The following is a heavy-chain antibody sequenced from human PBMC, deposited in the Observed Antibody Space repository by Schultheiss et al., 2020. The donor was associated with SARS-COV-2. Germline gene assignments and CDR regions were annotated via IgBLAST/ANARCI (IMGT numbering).Heavy chain of an antibody. Sequence: SETLSLTCAVYGGSFSGYYWSWIRQHPGKGLEWIGYIYYSGSTYYNPSLKSRVTISVDTSKNQFSLKLSSVTAADTAVYYCARNRDQGFDSWGQGTLVTVSS. CDR1: GGSFSGYY. CDR3: ARNRDQGFDS. CDR2: IYYSGST. V-gene: IGHV4-30-4*08. J-gene: IGHJ4*02.